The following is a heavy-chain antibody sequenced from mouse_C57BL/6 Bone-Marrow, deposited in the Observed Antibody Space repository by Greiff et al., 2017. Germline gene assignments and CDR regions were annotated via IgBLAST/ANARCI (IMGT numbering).Heavy chain of an antibody. V-gene: IGHV1-5*01. J-gene: IGHJ1*03. CDR1: GYTFTSYW. CDR3: TIMITDLYWYFDV. Sequence: VQLQQSGTVLARPGASVKMSCKTSGYTFTSYWMHWVKQRPGQGLEWIGAIYPGNSDTSYNQKFKGKAKLTAVTSASTAYMELSSLTNEDSAVYYCTIMITDLYWYFDVWGTGTTVTVSS. D-gene: IGHD2-4*01. CDR2: IYPGNSDT.